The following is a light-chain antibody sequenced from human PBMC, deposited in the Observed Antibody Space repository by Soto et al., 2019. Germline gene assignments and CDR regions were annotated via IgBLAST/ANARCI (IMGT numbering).Light chain of an antibody. CDR2: DNN. CDR3: GTWDSSLSALV. CDR1: SSNIGNNY. J-gene: IGLJ2*01. V-gene: IGLV1-51*01. Sequence: QSVLTQPTSVSAAPGQKVTISCSGSSSNIGNNYVSWYQQLPGTAPKLLIYDNNKRPSGIPDRFSGSKSGTSATLGITGPQTGDEADYYCGTWDSSLSALVFGGGTKLTVL.